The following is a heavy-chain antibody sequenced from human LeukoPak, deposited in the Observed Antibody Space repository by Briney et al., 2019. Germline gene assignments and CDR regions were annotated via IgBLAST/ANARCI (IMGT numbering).Heavy chain of an antibody. D-gene: IGHD3-3*01. CDR1: GGSFSGYY. J-gene: IGHJ5*02. V-gene: IGHV4-34*01. CDR2: INHSGST. CDR3: ARARSIFGVVIVRRCFDP. Sequence: ASETLSLTCAVYGGSFSGYYWSWIRQPPGKGLEWIGEINHSGSTNYNPSLKSRVTISVDTSKNQFSLKLSSVTAADTAVYYCARARSIFGVVIVRRCFDPWGQGTLVTVSS.